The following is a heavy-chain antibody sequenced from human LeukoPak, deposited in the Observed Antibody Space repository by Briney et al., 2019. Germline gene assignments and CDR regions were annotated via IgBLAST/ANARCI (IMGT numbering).Heavy chain of an antibody. Sequence: GGSLRLSCAASGFTFSSYAMSWVRQAPGKGLEWVSAISGSGGSTYYADSVKGRFTISRDSSKNTLYLQMNSLRAEDTAVYYCATDNYYYYYMDVWGKGTTVTVSS. CDR2: ISGSGGST. CDR3: ATDNYYYYYMDV. V-gene: IGHV3-23*01. CDR1: GFTFSSYA. J-gene: IGHJ6*03.